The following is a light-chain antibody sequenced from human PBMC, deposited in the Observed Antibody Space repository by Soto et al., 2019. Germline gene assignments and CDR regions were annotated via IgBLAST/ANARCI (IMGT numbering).Light chain of an antibody. CDR2: DIT. CDR3: GSHTLSRVLL. Sequence: QSVLTQPASVSGSPGESLTISCTGTPADVGASNHVSWLQQHPGKAPKLIIYDITNRPSGISNRFAGSKSGKTASLTICGLQPADEADYYFGSHTLSRVLLFGGGTKLTVL. V-gene: IGLV2-14*03. CDR1: PADVGASNH. J-gene: IGLJ2*01.